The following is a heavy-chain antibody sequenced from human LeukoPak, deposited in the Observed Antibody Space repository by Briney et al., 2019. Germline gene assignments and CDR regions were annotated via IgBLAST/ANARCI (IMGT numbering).Heavy chain of an antibody. CDR1: GGSISSGGYS. D-gene: IGHD3-22*01. J-gene: IGHJ4*02. CDR3: AREGHYYDRAYFDY. Sequence: SETLSLTCAVSGGSISSGGYSWSWIRQPPGKGLEWIGSIYYSGSTYYNSSLESRITVSLDTSQNQFSLELSSVTAADTAVYYCAREGHYYDRAYFDYWGQGTLVTVSS. V-gene: IGHV4-39*07. CDR2: IYYSGST.